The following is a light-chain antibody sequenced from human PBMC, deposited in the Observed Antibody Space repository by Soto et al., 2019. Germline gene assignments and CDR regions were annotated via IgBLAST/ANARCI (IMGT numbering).Light chain of an antibody. V-gene: IGKV1-33*01. Sequence: DIQMTQSPSSLSASVGDRFTTXXQASQDISSSLNWYQQKPGKAPKXMIYDASNLETGVPSRFSGSGSGTDFTFTISSLQPEDIGTYYCQQYHNLPITFGQGTRLEIK. CDR2: DAS. J-gene: IGKJ5*01. CDR1: QDISSS. CDR3: QQYHNLPIT.